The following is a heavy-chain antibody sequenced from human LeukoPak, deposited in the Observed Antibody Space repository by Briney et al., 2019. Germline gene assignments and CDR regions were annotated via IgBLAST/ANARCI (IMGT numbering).Heavy chain of an antibody. CDR1: GGSFSGYY. Sequence: SETLSLTCAVYGGSFSGYYWSWIRQPPGKGLEWIGEINHSGSTNYNPSLKSRVTISVDTSQNQFSLKLNSVTAADTAVYYCTRRGDPLDYWGQGALVTVSS. V-gene: IGHV4-34*01. CDR2: INHSGST. D-gene: IGHD3-16*01. CDR3: TRRGDPLDY. J-gene: IGHJ4*02.